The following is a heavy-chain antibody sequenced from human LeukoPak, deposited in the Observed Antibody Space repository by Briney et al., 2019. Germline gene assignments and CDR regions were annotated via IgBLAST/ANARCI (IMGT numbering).Heavy chain of an antibody. CDR1: GFTFDDYA. V-gene: IGHV3-9*03. J-gene: IGHJ4*02. D-gene: IGHD4-23*01. CDR2: VSWNSGSI. Sequence: GRSLRLSCAASGFTFDDYAMHWVRHAPRKGLEWVSGVSWNSGSIDYADSVKGRFTISRDNAKKFLFLQMNSLRVEDMALYYCAKDGGPYGGIRGYFDYWGQGTLVTASS. CDR3: AKDGGPYGGIRGYFDY.